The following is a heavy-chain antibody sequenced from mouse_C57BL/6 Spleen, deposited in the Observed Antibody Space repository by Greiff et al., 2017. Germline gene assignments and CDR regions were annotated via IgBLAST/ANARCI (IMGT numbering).Heavy chain of an antibody. D-gene: IGHD2-4*01. V-gene: IGHV1-75*01. J-gene: IGHJ4*01. CDR1: GYTFTDYY. CDR3: AREGDYDEGAAMDY. Sequence: QVQLQQSGPELVKPGASVKIFCKASGYTFTDYYINWVKQRPGQGLEWIGWIFPGSGSTYYNEKFKGKATLTVDKSSSTAYMLLSSLTSEDSAVYFCAREGDYDEGAAMDYWGQGTSVTVSS. CDR2: IFPGSGST.